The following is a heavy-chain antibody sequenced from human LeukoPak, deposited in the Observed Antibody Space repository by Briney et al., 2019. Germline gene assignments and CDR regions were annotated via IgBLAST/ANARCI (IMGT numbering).Heavy chain of an antibody. CDR2: ISGSGSGGST. Sequence: PGGSLRLSCVASGFTFSNYGMSWVRQAPGKGLEWVSNISGSGSGGSTYYADSVKGRFTISRDNSKNTLYLQVNSLRAEDTAVYYCAKSGYNRFDYWGQGTLVTVSS. CDR1: GFTFSNYG. CDR3: AKSGYNRFDY. D-gene: IGHD5-24*01. V-gene: IGHV3-23*01. J-gene: IGHJ4*02.